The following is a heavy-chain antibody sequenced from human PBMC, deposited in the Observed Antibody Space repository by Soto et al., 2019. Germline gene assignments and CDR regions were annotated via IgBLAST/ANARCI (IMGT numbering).Heavy chain of an antibody. Sequence: QVHLQQWGAGVLKPSETLSLSCAVYGGSLSGSFWSWIRQPPGRGLEWIGEINHSGSTKYGPSLKSRVTISVDTSKNQISLKLRSVTAADTAVYYGARGRPIWWVVRNFDTSVMDVWGKGTTVTVSS. CDR3: ARGRPIWWVVRNFDTSVMDV. D-gene: IGHD3-9*01. V-gene: IGHV4-34*02. CDR2: INHSGST. J-gene: IGHJ6*04. CDR1: GGSLSGSF.